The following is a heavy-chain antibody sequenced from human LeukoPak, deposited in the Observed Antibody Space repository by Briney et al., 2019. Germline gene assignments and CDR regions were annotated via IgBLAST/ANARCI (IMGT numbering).Heavy chain of an antibody. V-gene: IGHV4-34*01. D-gene: IGHD7-27*01. CDR2: INHSGST. J-gene: IGHJ4*02. CDR1: GGSFIGYY. CDR3: ARGVYLGY. Sequence: ASETLSLTCAVYGGSFIGYYWSWIRQPPGKGLEWIGEINHSGSTNYNPSLKSRVTISVDTSKNQFSLKLSSVTAADTAVYYCARGVYLGYWGQGTLVTVSS.